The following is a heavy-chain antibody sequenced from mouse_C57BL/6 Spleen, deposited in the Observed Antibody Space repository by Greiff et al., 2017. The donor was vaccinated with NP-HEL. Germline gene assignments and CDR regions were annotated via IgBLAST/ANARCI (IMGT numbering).Heavy chain of an antibody. D-gene: IGHD2-5*01. Sequence: QVQLKQPGAELVKPGASVKLSCKASGYTFTSYWMQWVKQRPGQGLEWIGEIDPSDSYTNYNQKFKGKATLTVDTSSSTAYMQLSSLTSEDSAVYYCARDGYYSNYGGFAYWGQGTLVTVSA. V-gene: IGHV1-50*01. CDR1: GYTFTSYW. J-gene: IGHJ3*01. CDR2: IDPSDSYT. CDR3: ARDGYYSNYGGFAY.